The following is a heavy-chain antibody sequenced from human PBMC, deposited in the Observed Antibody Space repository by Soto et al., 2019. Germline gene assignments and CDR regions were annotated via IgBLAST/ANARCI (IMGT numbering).Heavy chain of an antibody. CDR3: ASSTVVVIGGAFDI. Sequence: SETLSLTCAVSGGSISSGGYSGIWIRQPPGKGLEWIGYIYHSGSTYYNPSLKSRVTISVDRSKNQFSLKLSSVTAADTAVYYCASSTVVVIGGAFDIWGQGTMVTVSS. V-gene: IGHV4-30-2*01. J-gene: IGHJ3*02. CDR2: IYHSGST. CDR1: GGSISSGGYS. D-gene: IGHD2-15*01.